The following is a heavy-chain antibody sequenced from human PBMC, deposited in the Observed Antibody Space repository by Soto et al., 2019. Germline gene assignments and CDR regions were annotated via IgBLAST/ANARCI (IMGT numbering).Heavy chain of an antibody. D-gene: IGHD2-8*02. V-gene: IGHV4-34*01. CDR1: GGSFSGYY. J-gene: IGHJ4*02. CDR3: ARDNITGLFDY. CDR2: INHSGST. Sequence: QVQLQQWGAGLLKPSETLSLTCAVYGGSFSGYYWTWIRQPPGTGLEWIGEINHSGSTNYNPSLKNRFTISVDTSKNQFSLKLTSVTAADTALYYCARDNITGLFDYWGQGTLVTVSS.